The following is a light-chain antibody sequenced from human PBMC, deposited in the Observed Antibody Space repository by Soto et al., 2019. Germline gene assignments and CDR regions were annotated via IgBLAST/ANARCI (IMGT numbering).Light chain of an antibody. V-gene: IGKV3-11*01. J-gene: IGKJ5*01. CDR1: QSVSSY. CDR3: QRGSNWPG. Sequence: EIVLTQSPATLSLSPGERATLSCRASQSVSSYLAWYQQKPGQAPRLLIYDASNRATGIPARFSGSGSGTDVRGALGSLEPEEFAVYYCQRGSNWPGFGQGTRLEIK. CDR2: DAS.